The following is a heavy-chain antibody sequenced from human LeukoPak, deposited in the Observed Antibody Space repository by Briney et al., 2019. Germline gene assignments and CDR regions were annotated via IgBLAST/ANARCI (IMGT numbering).Heavy chain of an antibody. J-gene: IGHJ4*02. CDR2: INPNSGGT. CDR3: ARRQLERPRLFDY. V-gene: IGHV1-2*02. Sequence: ASVKVSCKASGYTFTGYYMHWVRQAPGQGLEWMGWINPNSGGTNYAQKFQGRVTMTRDTPISTAYMELSRLRSDDTAVYYCARRQLERPRLFDYWGQGTLVTVSS. D-gene: IGHD1-1*01. CDR1: GYTFTGYY.